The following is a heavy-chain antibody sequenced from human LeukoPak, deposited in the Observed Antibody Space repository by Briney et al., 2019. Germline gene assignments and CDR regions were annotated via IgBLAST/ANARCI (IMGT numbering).Heavy chain of an antibody. CDR1: GYTFTDYY. D-gene: IGHD2-2*01. V-gene: IGHV1-2*02. Sequence: GASVKASCKASGYTFTDYYMHWMRQAPGQGVEWMGWINPNDGDTNYAQKFQGRVTMTRDTSISTAHMEVSRLRSDDTAVYYCARTNFLYCSSSTCLFDYWGQGTLVTVSS. CDR3: ARTNFLYCSSSTCLFDY. CDR2: INPNDGDT. J-gene: IGHJ4*02.